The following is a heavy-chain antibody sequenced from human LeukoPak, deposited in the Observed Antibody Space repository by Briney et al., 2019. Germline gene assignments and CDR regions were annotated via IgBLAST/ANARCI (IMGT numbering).Heavy chain of an antibody. Sequence: SQTLSLTCTVSGDSISTGYHYWTWIRQPAGKGLEYIGRIFISGSTNYSPSLKSRVSISVDRSKNQFSLKLSSVTAADTAVYYCAAGGTTVTDFDYWGQGTLVTVSS. CDR2: IFISGST. D-gene: IGHD4-17*01. V-gene: IGHV4-61*02. J-gene: IGHJ4*02. CDR3: AAGGTTVTDFDY. CDR1: GDSISTGYHY.